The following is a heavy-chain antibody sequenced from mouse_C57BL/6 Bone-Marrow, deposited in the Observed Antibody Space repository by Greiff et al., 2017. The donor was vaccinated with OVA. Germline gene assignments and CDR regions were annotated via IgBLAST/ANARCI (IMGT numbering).Heavy chain of an antibody. CDR2: IDPENGDT. D-gene: IGHD1-1*02. CDR3: TPLWGGY. Sequence: EVKLVESGAELVRPGASVKLSCTASGFNIKDDYMHWVKQRPEQGLEWIGWIDPENGDTEYASKFQGKATITADTSSNTAYLQLSSLTSEDTAVYYCTPLWGGYWGQGTTLTVSS. J-gene: IGHJ2*01. V-gene: IGHV14-4*01. CDR1: GFNIKDDY.